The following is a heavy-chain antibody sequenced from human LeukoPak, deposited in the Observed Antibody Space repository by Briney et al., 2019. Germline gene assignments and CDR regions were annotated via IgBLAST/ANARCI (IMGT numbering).Heavy chain of an antibody. J-gene: IGHJ3*02. D-gene: IGHD4-17*01. V-gene: IGHV3-9*01. CDR1: GFTLDGYV. Sequence: GRSLTPSFAACGFTLDGYVMHWVGHASRKGMEWGSGFSWNSCRIGYADSVNGLFTISRDNAKNSLYLQMNSLRAEDTALYYCAKGYYGDSPEDAFDIWGQGTMVTVSS. CDR3: AKGYYGDSPEDAFDI. CDR2: FSWNSCRI.